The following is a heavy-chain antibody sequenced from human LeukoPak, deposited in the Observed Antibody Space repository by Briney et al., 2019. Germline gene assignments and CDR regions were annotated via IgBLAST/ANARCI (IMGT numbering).Heavy chain of an antibody. CDR3: ASTFGESFFDY. Sequence: SETLSLTCAVYGGSFSGYYWSWIRQPPGKGLEWIGEINHSGSTNYNPSLKSRVTISVDTSKNQFSLKLSSVTAAGTAVYYCASTFGESFFDYWGQGTLVTVSS. CDR1: GGSFSGYY. D-gene: IGHD3-10*01. V-gene: IGHV4-34*01. J-gene: IGHJ4*02. CDR2: INHSGST.